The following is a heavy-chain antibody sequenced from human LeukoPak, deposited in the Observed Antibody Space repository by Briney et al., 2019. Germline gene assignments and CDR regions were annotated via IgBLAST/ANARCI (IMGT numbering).Heavy chain of an antibody. CDR1: GGTFSSYA. D-gene: IGHD3-16*01. J-gene: IGHJ3*02. Sequence: SVKVSCKASGGTFSSYAISWVRQAPGQGLEWMGGIIPIFGTANYAQKFQGRVTITTDESTSTAYMELSSLRSEDTAVYYCARWGTVSDAFDIWGRGTMVTVSS. CDR2: IIPIFGTA. V-gene: IGHV1-69*05. CDR3: ARWGTVSDAFDI.